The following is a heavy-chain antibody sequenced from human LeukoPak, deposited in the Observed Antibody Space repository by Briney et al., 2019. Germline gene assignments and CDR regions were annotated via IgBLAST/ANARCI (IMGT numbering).Heavy chain of an antibody. CDR3: SRVQAVGVPVAVDAYYSYGMDV. V-gene: IGHV1-69*04. CDR1: GGTFNKNS. D-gene: IGHD3-10*01. J-gene: IGHJ6*02. CDR2: IIPIVGLT. Sequence: SVKVSCKASGGTFNKNSLAWVRQAPGQGLEWMGRIIPIVGLTNYAQRFQGRITITADYSATTAHMVLSSLRSEDTAVYYCSRVQAVGVPVAVDAYYSYGMDVWGQGTTVTVSS.